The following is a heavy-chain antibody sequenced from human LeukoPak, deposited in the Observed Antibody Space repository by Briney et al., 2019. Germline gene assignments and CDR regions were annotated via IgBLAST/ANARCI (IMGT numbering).Heavy chain of an antibody. V-gene: IGHV3-7*01. CDR2: IKQDGSEK. D-gene: IGHD5-18*01. CDR1: GFTFSSYW. J-gene: IGHJ3*02. CDR3: ARERGGGYIAAFDI. Sequence: GGSLRLSCAASGFTFSSYWMSWVRQAPGKWLEWVANIKQDGSEKYYVDSVKGRFTISRDNAKNSLYLQMNSLRAEDTAVYYCARERGGGYIAAFDIWGQGTMVTVSS.